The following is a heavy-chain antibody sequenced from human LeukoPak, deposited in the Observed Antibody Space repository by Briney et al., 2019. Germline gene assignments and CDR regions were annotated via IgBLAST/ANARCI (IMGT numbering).Heavy chain of an antibody. V-gene: IGHV1-69*13. CDR3: AREEAYYYYMDV. CDR2: ITPMYGTT. J-gene: IGHJ6*03. Sequence: ASVKVSCKVSGYTLTELSMHWVRQAPGKGLEWMGGITPMYGTTNYARKFQGRVTITADESTSTAYMELTSLRSEDTAVYYCAREEAYYYYMDVWGKGTTVTVSS. CDR1: GYTLTELS.